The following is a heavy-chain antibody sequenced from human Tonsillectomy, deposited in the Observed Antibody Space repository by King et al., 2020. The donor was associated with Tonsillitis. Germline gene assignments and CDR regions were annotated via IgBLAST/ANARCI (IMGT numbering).Heavy chain of an antibody. CDR3: ARSSSGDV. V-gene: IGHV1-2*02. J-gene: IGHJ6*02. CDR1: GYTLTGSY. CDR2: SNPNSGGT. D-gene: IGHD3-10*01. Sequence: VQLVQSGAEVKKPGASVKVSCKASGYTLTGSYLHWVRQAPGLGLEWMGWSNPNSGGTNYEQKFQGRVTMTRDTSISTAYMELSGLSSDDTAVYYCARSSSGDVWGQGTTVTVSS.